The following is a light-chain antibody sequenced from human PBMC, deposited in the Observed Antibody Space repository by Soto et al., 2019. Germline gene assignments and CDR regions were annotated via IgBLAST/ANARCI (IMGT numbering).Light chain of an antibody. J-gene: IGLJ1*01. Sequence: QSVLTQPDSVSGSPGQSIAISCTGTSSDIGRYDYVSWYQQHPGKAPKLVIYEVANRPSGVSNRFSGSKSGNTASLTITGLQADDEADYYCSAFGGSGFFGTGTKLTVL. CDR1: SSDIGRYDY. V-gene: IGLV2-14*01. CDR2: EVA. CDR3: SAFGGSGF.